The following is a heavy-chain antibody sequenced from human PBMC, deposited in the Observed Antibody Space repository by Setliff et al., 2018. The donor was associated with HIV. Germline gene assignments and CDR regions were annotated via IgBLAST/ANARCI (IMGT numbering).Heavy chain of an antibody. CDR1: GGSVNSGGYY. CDR3: ARGGKRAFDI. J-gene: IGHJ3*02. V-gene: IGHV4-61*10. Sequence: KTSETLSLTCSVSGGSVNSGGYYWSWIRQPVGKELEWIGHIYNDGSTIYNPSLKSRVTISIDTSKNHFSLTLSSVSGADTALYFCARGGKRAFDIWGQGAMVTVSS. CDR2: IYNDGST.